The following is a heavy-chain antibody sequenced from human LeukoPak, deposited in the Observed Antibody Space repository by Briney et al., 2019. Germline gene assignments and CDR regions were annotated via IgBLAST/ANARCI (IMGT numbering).Heavy chain of an antibody. D-gene: IGHD1-14*01. CDR3: AREILGGFNPGAY. CDR1: LDSATSNF. V-gene: IGHV4-4*02. Sequence: SETLSLTCTVSLDSATSNFWSWVRQPPGKGLEWIGEIHRSGSPNYNPSLQSRVTISIDRSRNQIALELSSVTAADTAVYYCAREILGGFNPGAYWGQGTLVTVS. J-gene: IGHJ4*02. CDR2: IHRSGSP.